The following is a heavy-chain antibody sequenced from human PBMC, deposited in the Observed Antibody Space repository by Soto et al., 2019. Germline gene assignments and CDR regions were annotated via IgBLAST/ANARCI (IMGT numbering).Heavy chain of an antibody. V-gene: IGHV1-69*12. D-gene: IGHD2-21*02. J-gene: IGHJ6*02. Sequence: QVQLVQSGAEVKKPGSSVKVSCKASGGTFSSYAISWVRQAPGQGLEWMGGIIPIFGTANYAQKFQGRVTITADESTSTAYMGLSSLRSEDTAAYYCARVKYCGGDCPNGGYYYGMDVWGQGTTVTVSS. CDR1: GGTFSSYA. CDR3: ARVKYCGGDCPNGGYYYGMDV. CDR2: IIPIFGTA.